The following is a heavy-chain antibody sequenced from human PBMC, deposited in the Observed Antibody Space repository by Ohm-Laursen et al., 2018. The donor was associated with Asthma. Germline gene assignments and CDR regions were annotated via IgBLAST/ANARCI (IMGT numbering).Heavy chain of an antibody. D-gene: IGHD5-18*01. Sequence: PSETLSLTCTVSGGSISSGDYYWSWIRQPPGKGLEWIGYIYYSGSTYYNPSLKSRVTISVDTSKNQFSLKLSSVTAADTAVYYCARLDTAGRGFDYWGQGTLVTVSS. J-gene: IGHJ4*02. CDR2: IYYSGST. CDR1: GGSISSGDYY. V-gene: IGHV4-30-4*01. CDR3: ARLDTAGRGFDY.